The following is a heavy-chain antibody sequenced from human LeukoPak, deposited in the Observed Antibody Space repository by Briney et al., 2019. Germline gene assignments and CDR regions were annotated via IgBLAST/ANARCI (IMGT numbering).Heavy chain of an antibody. CDR1: GGSISSYY. D-gene: IGHD5-18*01. V-gene: IGHV4-4*07. Sequence: SETLSLTCTVSGGSISSYYWSWIRQPAGTGLEWIGRIYTSGSTNYNPSLKSRVTMSVDTSKNQFSLKLSSVTAADTAVYYCASGYSYGEYYYYGMDVWGQGTTVTVSS. CDR3: ASGYSYGEYYYYGMDV. J-gene: IGHJ6*02. CDR2: IYTSGST.